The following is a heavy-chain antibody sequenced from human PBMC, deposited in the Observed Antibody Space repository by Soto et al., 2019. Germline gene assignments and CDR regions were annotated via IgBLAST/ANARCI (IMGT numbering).Heavy chain of an antibody. Sequence: QVQLQESGPGLVKPSRTLSLICTVSGASISSGTYYWTWIRQHPGKGLEWIGYIYYSGSTYYNPSLKSRLTMSVDTSKNQFSLKLSSVTAADTAVYFCARDRHGDEIDYWGQGTLVTVSS. CDR1: GASISSGTYY. CDR2: IYYSGST. J-gene: IGHJ4*02. CDR3: ARDRHGDEIDY. V-gene: IGHV4-31*03. D-gene: IGHD4-17*01.